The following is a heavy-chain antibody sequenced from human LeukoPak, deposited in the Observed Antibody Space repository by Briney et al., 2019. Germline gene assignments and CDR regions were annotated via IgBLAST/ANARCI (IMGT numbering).Heavy chain of an antibody. Sequence: PGGSLRLSCAASGFTFSSYWMSWVRQDPGKRLEWLANIKQDGSEKYYVDSVKGRFTISRDNAKNSLYLQMNSLKAEDTAVYYCARGGSYFPYWGQGTLVTVSS. CDR1: GFTFSSYW. D-gene: IGHD1-26*01. V-gene: IGHV3-7*05. CDR2: IKQDGSEK. CDR3: ARGGSYFPY. J-gene: IGHJ4*02.